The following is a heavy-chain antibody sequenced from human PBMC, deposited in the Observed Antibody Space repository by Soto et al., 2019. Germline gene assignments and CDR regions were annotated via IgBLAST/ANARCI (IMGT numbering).Heavy chain of an antibody. CDR1: GFTFSGSA. J-gene: IGHJ4*02. CDR3: TRTPDFWSGYYTGN. D-gene: IGHD3-3*01. CDR2: IRSKANSYAT. V-gene: IGHV3-73*02. Sequence: EVQLVESGGGLVQPGGSLNLSCAASGFTFSGSAMHWVRQASGKGLEWVGRIRSKANSYATAYAASVKGRFTISRDDSKNTAYLQMNSLKTEDTAVYYCTRTPDFWSGYYTGNWGQGTLVTVSS.